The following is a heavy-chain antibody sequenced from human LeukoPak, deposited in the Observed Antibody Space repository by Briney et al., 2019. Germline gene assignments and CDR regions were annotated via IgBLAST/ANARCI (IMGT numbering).Heavy chain of an antibody. CDR3: ARDLGSGSYYPTTLY. J-gene: IGHJ4*02. CDR2: ISSSSSYI. Sequence: GGSLRLSCAASGFTFSSYSMNWVRQAPEKGLEWVSSISSSSSYIYYADSVKGRFTISRDSAKNSLYLQMNSLRAEDTAVYYCARDLGSGSYYPTTLYWGQGTLVTVSS. D-gene: IGHD1-26*01. V-gene: IGHV3-21*01. CDR1: GFTFSSYS.